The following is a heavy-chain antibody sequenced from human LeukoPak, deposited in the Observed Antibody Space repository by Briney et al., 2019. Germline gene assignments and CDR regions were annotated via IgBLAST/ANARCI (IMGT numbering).Heavy chain of an antibody. J-gene: IGHJ6*03. Sequence: PGGSLRLSCAASGFTFSSYGMHWVRQAPGKGLEWVAVIWYDGSNKYHADSVKGRFTISRDNSKNTLYLQMNSLRAEDTAVYYCAKDLLWFGEPYYMDVWGKGTTVTVSS. CDR1: GFTFSSYG. V-gene: IGHV3-33*06. CDR2: IWYDGSNK. CDR3: AKDLLWFGEPYYMDV. D-gene: IGHD3-10*01.